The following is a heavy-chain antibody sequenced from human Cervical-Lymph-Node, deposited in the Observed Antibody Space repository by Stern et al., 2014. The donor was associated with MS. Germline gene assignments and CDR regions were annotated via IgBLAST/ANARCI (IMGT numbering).Heavy chain of an antibody. V-gene: IGHV2-26*01. CDR3: ARIPYGTWIDS. J-gene: IGHJ4*02. Sequence: QVTLKESGPVLVKPTETLTLTCTVSGFSLSTARMGVSRIRQPPGKALEWLAHIFSNGEEVHSTSLKSRLTISKDTSKNQVVLTMTNMDPVDTATYYCARIPYGTWIDSWGQGTLVTVSS. CDR2: IFSNGEE. D-gene: IGHD4-17*01. CDR1: GFSLSTARMG.